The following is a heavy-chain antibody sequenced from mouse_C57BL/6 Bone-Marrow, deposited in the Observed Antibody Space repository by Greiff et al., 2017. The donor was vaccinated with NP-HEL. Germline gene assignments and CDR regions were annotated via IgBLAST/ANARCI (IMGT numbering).Heavy chain of an antibody. J-gene: IGHJ3*01. V-gene: IGHV5-12*01. CDR2: ISNGGGST. D-gene: IGHD2-4*01. CDR3: ARHYDYDGAY. CDR1: GFTFSDYY. Sequence: DVMLVESGGGLVQPGGSLKLSCAASGFTFSDYYMYWVRQTPEKRLEWVAYISNGGGSTYYPDTVKGRFTISRDNAKNTLYLQMSRLKSEDTAMYYCARHYDYDGAYWGQGTLVTVSA.